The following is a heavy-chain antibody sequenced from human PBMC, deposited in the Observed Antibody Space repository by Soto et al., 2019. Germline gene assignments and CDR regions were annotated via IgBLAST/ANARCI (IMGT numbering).Heavy chain of an antibody. J-gene: IGHJ6*02. V-gene: IGHV1-46*01. CDR3: AREKASTSLLTHYYYAMDV. CDR2: INPSGGRT. CDR1: GYTFINYY. Sequence: GASVKVSCKSSGYTFINYYVHWVRQAPGQGLEWMGMINPSGGRTTYPQKFQGRVTMTRDTSTSTVYVELSSLRSDDTAVFYCAREKASTSLLTHYYYAMDVWGQGTPVTVSS.